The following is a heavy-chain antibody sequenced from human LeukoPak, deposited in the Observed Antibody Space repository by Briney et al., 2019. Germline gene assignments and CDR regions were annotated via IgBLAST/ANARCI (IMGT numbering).Heavy chain of an antibody. CDR2: ISGSGGST. Sequence: GGSLRLSCAASGFTFSGYAMSWVRQAPGKGLEWVSAISGSGGSTYYADSVKGRFTISRDNSKNTLYLQMNSLRAEDTAVYYCAKDVRCSSTSCSDAFDIWGQGTMVTVSS. CDR3: AKDVRCSSTSCSDAFDI. CDR1: GFTFSGYA. D-gene: IGHD2-2*01. V-gene: IGHV3-23*01. J-gene: IGHJ3*02.